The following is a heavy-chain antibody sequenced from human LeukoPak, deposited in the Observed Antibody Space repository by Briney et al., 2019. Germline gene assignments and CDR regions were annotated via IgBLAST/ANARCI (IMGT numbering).Heavy chain of an antibody. CDR2: ISAYNGNT. CDR1: GYTFTSYG. Sequence: PGASVTVSCKASGYTFTSYGISWVRQAPGQGLEWMGWISAYNGNTNYAQKLQGRVTMTTDTSTSTAYMELRSLRSDDTAVYYCARDVLSIAVAGKTYYYGMDVWGQGTTVTVSS. V-gene: IGHV1-18*01. J-gene: IGHJ6*02. CDR3: ARDVLSIAVAGKTYYYGMDV. D-gene: IGHD6-19*01.